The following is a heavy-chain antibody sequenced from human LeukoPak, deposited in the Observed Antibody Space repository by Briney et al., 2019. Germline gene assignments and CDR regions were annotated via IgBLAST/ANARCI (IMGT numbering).Heavy chain of an antibody. CDR3: VRDDGATKPC. CDR2: IKRDGSEK. J-gene: IGHJ4*02. V-gene: IGHV3-7*01. CDR1: GFTISSYW. Sequence: GGSLRLSCAASGFTISSYWMSWVRQAPGKGLEWVANIKRDGSEKYYVDSVKGRFTISRDNAKNSLYLQMNSLRVEDTAVYYCVRDDGATKPCWGQGTLATVSS. D-gene: IGHD1-26*01.